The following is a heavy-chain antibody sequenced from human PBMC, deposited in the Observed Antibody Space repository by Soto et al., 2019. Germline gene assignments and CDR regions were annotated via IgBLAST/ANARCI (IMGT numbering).Heavy chain of an antibody. D-gene: IGHD3-9*01. J-gene: IGHJ6*02. Sequence: ASVKVSCKASGFTFTSSVMQWVRQARGQRLEWIGWIVVGSGNTNYAQKFQERVTITRDMSTSTAYMELSSLRSEDTAVYYCAAPRVNTYYDILTGSSNYYYYYGMDVWGQGTTVTVSS. V-gene: IGHV1-58*02. CDR2: IVVGSGNT. CDR3: AAPRVNTYYDILTGSSNYYYYYGMDV. CDR1: GFTFTSSV.